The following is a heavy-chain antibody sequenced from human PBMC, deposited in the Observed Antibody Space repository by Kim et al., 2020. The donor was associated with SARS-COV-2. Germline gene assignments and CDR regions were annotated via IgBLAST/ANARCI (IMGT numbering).Heavy chain of an antibody. CDR1: GGSISSGGYY. J-gene: IGHJ5*02. Sequence: SETLSLTCTVSGGSISSGGYYWSWIRQHPGKGLEWIGYIYYSGSTYYNPSLKSRVTISVDTSKNQFSLKLSSVTAADTAVYYCARDIVVVPAAMSGWFDPWGQGTLVTVSS. V-gene: IGHV4-31*03. D-gene: IGHD2-2*01. CDR2: IYYSGST. CDR3: ARDIVVVPAAMSGWFDP.